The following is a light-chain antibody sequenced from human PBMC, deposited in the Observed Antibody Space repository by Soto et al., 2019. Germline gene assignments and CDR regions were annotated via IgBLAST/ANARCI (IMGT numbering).Light chain of an antibody. Sequence: EVVMTQSPVTLSVSPGERATLSCRASQSVSSNVAWYQETPGQAPRLLIYDASTRATGIPARFSGSGSGTEFTLTICSLHSEDFAVCNCQQYNNWPPTFGQGTKVDIK. J-gene: IGKJ1*01. V-gene: IGKV3-15*01. CDR3: QQYNNWPPT. CDR2: DAS. CDR1: QSVSSN.